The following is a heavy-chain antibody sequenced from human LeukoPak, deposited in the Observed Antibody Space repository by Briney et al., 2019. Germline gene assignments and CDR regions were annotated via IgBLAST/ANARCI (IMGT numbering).Heavy chain of an antibody. J-gene: IGHJ5*02. CDR1: GYTFTEYY. V-gene: IGHV1-69*13. CDR2: IIPIFGTA. Sequence: SVKVSCKASGYTFTEYYMHWVRQAPGQGLEWMGGIIPIFGTANYAQKFQGRVTITADESTSTAYMELSSLRSEDTAVYYCARAGVGATRWFDPWGQGTLVTVSS. D-gene: IGHD1-26*01. CDR3: ARAGVGATRWFDP.